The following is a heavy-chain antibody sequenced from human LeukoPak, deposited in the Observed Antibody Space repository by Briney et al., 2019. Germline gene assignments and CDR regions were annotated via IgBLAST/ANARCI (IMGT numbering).Heavy chain of an antibody. V-gene: IGHV3-23*01. CDR3: AKDPNGDYVGAFDM. CDR2: ITGNGGGT. J-gene: IGHJ3*02. D-gene: IGHD4-17*01. Sequence: GGSLRLSCAASGITFSNYAVSWFRQAPGKGLEWVSSITGNGGGTYYADFGKGRFTISRGNSKSTLYLQMSSLRAEDTAVYYCAKDPNGDYVGAFDMWGPGTMVTVSS. CDR1: GITFSNYA.